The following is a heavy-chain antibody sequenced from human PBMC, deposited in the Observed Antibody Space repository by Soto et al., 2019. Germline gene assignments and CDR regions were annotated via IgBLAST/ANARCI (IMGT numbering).Heavy chain of an antibody. CDR2: MSGSGSIT. J-gene: IGHJ4*02. D-gene: IGHD6-19*01. CDR1: GFSFNTYA. Sequence: EVQLLESGGGLVQPGGSLRLSCAASGFSFNTYAMSWVRQAPGKGLEWVSAMSGSGSITYYADSVKGRFTISRDNSKNTLYLQMNSLRTEDTVVYYCAKAAGYGSGWYYFDYWGQGTLVTVSS. CDR3: AKAAGYGSGWYYFDY. V-gene: IGHV3-23*01.